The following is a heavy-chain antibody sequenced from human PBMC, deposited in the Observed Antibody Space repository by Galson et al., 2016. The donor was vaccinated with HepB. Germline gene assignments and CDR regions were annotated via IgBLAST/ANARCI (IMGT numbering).Heavy chain of an antibody. Sequence: SLRLSCAASGFTFSDFYVMWLRQAPGSGLEWLSYISGSSNTIDYAESVKGRFTISRDNAKNSLYLHMNSLRVEDTAIYYCARVEYSTSWVYWYFDLWGRGTLVTVSS. V-gene: IGHV3-11*01. J-gene: IGHJ2*01. CDR2: ISGSSNTI. D-gene: IGHD4-11*01. CDR1: GFTFSDFY. CDR3: ARVEYSTSWVYWYFDL.